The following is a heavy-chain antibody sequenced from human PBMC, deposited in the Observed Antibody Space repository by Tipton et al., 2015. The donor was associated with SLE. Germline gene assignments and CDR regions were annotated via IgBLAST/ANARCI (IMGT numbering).Heavy chain of an antibody. J-gene: IGHJ3*02. CDR2: IYYSGST. V-gene: IGHV4-39*07. CDR1: GGSLSSSSYY. CDR3: ARRSSTPTRAFDI. D-gene: IGHD2-2*01. Sequence: TLSLTCTVSGGSLSSSSYYWGWIRQPPGKGLEWIGSIYYSGSTYYNPSPKSRVPISVDTSKNQFSLKLSSVTAADTAVYYCARRSSTPTRAFDIWGQGTMVTVSS.